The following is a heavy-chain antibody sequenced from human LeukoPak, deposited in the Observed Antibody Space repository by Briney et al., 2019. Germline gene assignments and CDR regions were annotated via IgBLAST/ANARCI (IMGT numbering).Heavy chain of an antibody. CDR1: GFTFRTYN. CDR2: ISYDGSNK. J-gene: IGHJ4*02. CDR3: AKDQMALFDY. Sequence: PGGSLRLSCAASGFTFRTYNMHWVRQAPGKGLEWVAVISYDGSNKYYADSVKGRFTISRDNSKNTLYLQMNSLRAEDTAVYYCAKDQMALFDYWGQGTLVTVSS. V-gene: IGHV3-30*18. D-gene: IGHD5-24*01.